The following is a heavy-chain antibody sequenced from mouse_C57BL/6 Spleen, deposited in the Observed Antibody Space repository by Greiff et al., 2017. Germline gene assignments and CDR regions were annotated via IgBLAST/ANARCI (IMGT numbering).Heavy chain of an antibody. Sequence: EVHLVESGGGLVKPGGSLKLSCAASGFTFSSYTMSWVRQTPEKRLEWVATISGGGGNTYYPDSVMGRFTISRDNAKNTLYLQMSSLRSEDTALYYCARQGYYGAVAYWGQGNLGTVSA. V-gene: IGHV5-9*01. J-gene: IGHJ3*01. CDR2: ISGGGGNT. D-gene: IGHD1-1*01. CDR1: GFTFSSYT. CDR3: ARQGYYGAVAY.